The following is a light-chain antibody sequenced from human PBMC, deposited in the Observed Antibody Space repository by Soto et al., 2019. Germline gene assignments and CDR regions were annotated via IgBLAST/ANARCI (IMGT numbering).Light chain of an antibody. CDR1: QSVSSEK. CDR2: GAS. Sequence: EIVLTQSPGTLSLSPGERASLSCRASQSVSSEKLAWYQQKHGQAPRLLLFGASGRATGIPERFSGSGSGTDFSLNISRLEPEDSARYYCQQYGSSLLTFGGGTKVEIK. V-gene: IGKV3-20*01. J-gene: IGKJ4*01. CDR3: QQYGSSLLT.